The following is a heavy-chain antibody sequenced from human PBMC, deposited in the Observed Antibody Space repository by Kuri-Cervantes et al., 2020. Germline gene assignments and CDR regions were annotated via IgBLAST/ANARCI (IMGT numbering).Heavy chain of an antibody. J-gene: IGHJ6*03. Sequence: SVKVSCKASGYTFTGYYMHWVRQAPGQALEWMGWITPFNGNTNYAQKFQDRVTITRDRSMSTAYMELSSLRSDDTAVYYCARQGQDWNDQYYMDVWGKGTTVTVSS. CDR3: ARQGQDWNDQYYMDV. D-gene: IGHD1-1*01. V-gene: IGHV1-45*02. CDR2: ITPFNGNT. CDR1: GYTFTGYY.